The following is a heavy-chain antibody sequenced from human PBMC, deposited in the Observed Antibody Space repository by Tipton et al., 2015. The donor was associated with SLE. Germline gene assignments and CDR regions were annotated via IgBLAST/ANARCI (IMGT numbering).Heavy chain of an antibody. CDR1: GGSFSGYY. D-gene: IGHD4/OR15-4a*01. CDR2: INHSGST. V-gene: IGHV4-34*01. CDR3: ARERIEEYGGKENWIDP. Sequence: TLSLTCAVYGGSFSGYYWSWLRQSPGKGLEWIGEINHSGSTKYNPSLKSRVTISVDRSNNQSSLNLSSVTAADTAVYYCARERIEEYGGKENWIDPWGQGTLVTVSS. J-gene: IGHJ5*02.